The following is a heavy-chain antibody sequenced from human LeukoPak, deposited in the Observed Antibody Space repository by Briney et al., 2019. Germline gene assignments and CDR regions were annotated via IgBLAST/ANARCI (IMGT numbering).Heavy chain of an antibody. CDR1: RYTLPQLS. Sequence: GSSVKVSCKVSRYTLPQLSMHWVRQAPANGREWTGGFDPEDGETIYAQKFQGRVTMTEDTSTDTAYMELSSLRSEDTAVYYCATGSAMVRGVMSYWGQGTLVTVSS. D-gene: IGHD3-10*01. CDR3: ATGSAMVRGVMSY. CDR2: FDPEDGET. J-gene: IGHJ4*02. V-gene: IGHV1-24*01.